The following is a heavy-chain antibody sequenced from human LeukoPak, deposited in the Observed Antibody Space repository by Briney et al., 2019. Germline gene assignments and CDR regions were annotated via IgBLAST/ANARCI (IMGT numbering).Heavy chain of an antibody. D-gene: IGHD3-22*01. J-gene: IGHJ4*02. CDR2: ISGSGGST. CDR1: GFTFSSYG. CDR3: AKDLEANYYDSSGIFDY. Sequence: GGSLRLSCAASGFTFSSYGMSWVRQAPGKGLEWVSAISGSGGSTYYADSVKGRFTISRDNSKKTPYLQMNSLRAEDTAVYYCAKDLEANYYDSSGIFDYWGQGTLVTVSS. V-gene: IGHV3-23*01.